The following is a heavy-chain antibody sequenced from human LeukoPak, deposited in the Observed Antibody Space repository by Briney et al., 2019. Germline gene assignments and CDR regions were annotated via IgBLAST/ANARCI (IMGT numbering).Heavy chain of an antibody. CDR1: GGTFSSYA. CDR3: ARDGLLSSSWFSSGWPHYFDY. D-gene: IGHD6-13*01. Sequence: GASVKVSCKASGGTFSSYAISWVRQAPGQGLERMGGIIPIFGTANYAQKFQGRVTITTDESTSTAYMELSSLRSEDTAVYYCARDGLLSSSWFSSGWPHYFDYWGQGTLVTVSS. J-gene: IGHJ4*02. CDR2: IIPIFGTA. V-gene: IGHV1-69*05.